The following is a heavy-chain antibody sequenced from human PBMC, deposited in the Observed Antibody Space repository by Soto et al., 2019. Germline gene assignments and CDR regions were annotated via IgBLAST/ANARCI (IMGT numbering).Heavy chain of an antibody. CDR2: ISYSGST. J-gene: IGHJ5*02. CDR3: ARDQQPLAPVRWFVP. CDR1: GGSISSYC. Sequence: SETLSLTCTVSGGSISSYCWSWIRQPPGKGLEWIGYISYSGSTTYNPSLKSRVTISLDTSKNQFSLNLSSVTAADTAVDFCARDQQPLAPVRWFVPWGQGTLVTVSS. D-gene: IGHD1-1*01. V-gene: IGHV4-59*01.